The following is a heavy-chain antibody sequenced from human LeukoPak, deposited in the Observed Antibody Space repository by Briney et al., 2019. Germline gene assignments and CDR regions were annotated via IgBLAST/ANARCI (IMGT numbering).Heavy chain of an antibody. CDR1: GFTFSNYA. J-gene: IGHJ4*02. CDR2: ISASGRNR. V-gene: IGHV3-23*01. Sequence: GGSLRLSCAASGFTFSNYAMTWVRQAPGKGLELVSVISASGRNRDYADSVKGRFTISRDRSKDTLYLQMDSLRAEDTAIYYCARFVTESGTRSFDCWGQGTLVTVSP. D-gene: IGHD6-13*01. CDR3: ARFVTESGTRSFDC.